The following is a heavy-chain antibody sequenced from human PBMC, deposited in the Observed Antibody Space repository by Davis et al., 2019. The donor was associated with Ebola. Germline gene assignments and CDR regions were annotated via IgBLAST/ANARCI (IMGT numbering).Heavy chain of an antibody. Sequence: ASVKVSCKASGYTFTNYYIHWVRQAPGQGLEWMGLVNPTDGSISYAQKFRGRVTITRDISTTTGYMELSSLRSDDTAVYYCAINTIFGALLDYYYMDVWGKGTTVTVSS. CDR3: AINTIFGALLDYYYMDV. D-gene: IGHD3-3*01. CDR2: VNPTDGSI. V-gene: IGHV1-46*01. J-gene: IGHJ6*03. CDR1: GYTFTNYY.